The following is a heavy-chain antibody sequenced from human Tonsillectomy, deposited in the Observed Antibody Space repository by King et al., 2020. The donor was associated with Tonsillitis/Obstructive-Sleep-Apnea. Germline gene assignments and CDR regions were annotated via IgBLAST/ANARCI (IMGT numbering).Heavy chain of an antibody. CDR1: GGSISSYY. Sequence: VQLQESGPGLVKPSETLSLTCTVSGGSISSYYWNWIRQPPGKGLAWIGYIYYNGSTNYNPSLKSRVTISVDTSKNQLSLKLSSVTAAATAVYYCARDMVLEAGGDAFDIWGQGTMVTVSS. D-gene: IGHD2-8*01. J-gene: IGHJ3*02. V-gene: IGHV4-59*01. CDR2: IYYNGST. CDR3: ARDMVLEAGGDAFDI.